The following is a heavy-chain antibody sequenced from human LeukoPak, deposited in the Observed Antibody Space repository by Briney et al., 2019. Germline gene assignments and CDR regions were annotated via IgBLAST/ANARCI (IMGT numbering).Heavy chain of an antibody. J-gene: IGHJ6*03. Sequence: GGSLRLSCAASGFTFSTSTMNWVRQAPGKGLEWVASMSTTGKYIYYADSVKGRFTISRDNAKNSQFLQMDSMRVEDTAVYYCARVAMTSGGDRGYFYFYYMDVWGKGTMVTVSS. D-gene: IGHD3-10*01. V-gene: IGHV3-21*01. CDR1: GFTFSTST. CDR2: MSTTGKYI. CDR3: ARVAMTSGGDRGYFYFYYMDV.